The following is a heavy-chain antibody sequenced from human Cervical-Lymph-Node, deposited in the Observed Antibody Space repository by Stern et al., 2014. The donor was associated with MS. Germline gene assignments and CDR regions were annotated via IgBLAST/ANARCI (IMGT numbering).Heavy chain of an antibody. J-gene: IGHJ6*02. Sequence: VQLVQSGAEVKKPGSSVKVSCKASGGTFSSQAINWVRQAPAQGLEWMGGIIPNLGTPNYAQKFQGRVTITADDSTTTAYMELSSLRSEDTAVYYCASAITLTVGAMDVWGQGTPVTVSS. CDR2: IIPNLGTP. V-gene: IGHV1-69*01. CDR1: GGTFSSQA. D-gene: IGHD4-17*01. CDR3: ASAITLTVGAMDV.